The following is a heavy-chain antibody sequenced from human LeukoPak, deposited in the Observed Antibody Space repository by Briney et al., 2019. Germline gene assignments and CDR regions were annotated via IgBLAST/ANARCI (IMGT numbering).Heavy chain of an antibody. Sequence: PGGSLRLSCAASGFTFSSYAMSWVRQAPGKGLEWLSSIGSTGAYIFYADSAKGRFTISRDNAKNSLYLQMNSLRAEDTAIYYCARDRWELLRSVDYCGQGTLVTVSS. J-gene: IGHJ4*02. D-gene: IGHD2-15*01. CDR1: GFTFSSYA. CDR2: IGSTGAYI. CDR3: ARDRWELLRSVDY. V-gene: IGHV3-21*01.